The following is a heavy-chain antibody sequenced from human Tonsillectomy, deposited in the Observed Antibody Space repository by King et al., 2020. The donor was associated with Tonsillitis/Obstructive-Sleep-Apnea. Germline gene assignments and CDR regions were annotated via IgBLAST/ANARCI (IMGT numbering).Heavy chain of an antibody. CDR2: IKSKTDGGTT. J-gene: IGHJ6*02. D-gene: IGHD3-9*01. CDR1: GFTFSNAW. Sequence: VQLVESGGGLVKPGGSLRLSCAASGFTFSNAWMNWVRQAPGKGLEWVGRIKSKTDGGTTDYAAPVKGRFTISRDDSKNTLYLQMNSLKTEDTAVYYCTTHLGYDILTRYIRDYYYYGMDVWGQGTTVTVSS. V-gene: IGHV3-15*07. CDR3: TTHLGYDILTRYIRDYYYYGMDV.